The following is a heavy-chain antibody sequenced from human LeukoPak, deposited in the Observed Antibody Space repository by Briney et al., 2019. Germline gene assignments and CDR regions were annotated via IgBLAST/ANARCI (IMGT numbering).Heavy chain of an antibody. CDR3: ASTSGSYPGDAFDI. V-gene: IGHV1-2*02. D-gene: IGHD1-26*01. Sequence: ASVKVSCKASGCTFTGYYMHWVRQAPGQGLEWMGWINPNSGGTNYAQKFQGRVTMTRDTSISTAYMELSRLRSDETAVYYCASTSGSYPGDAFDIWGQGTMVTVSS. CDR2: INPNSGGT. CDR1: GCTFTGYY. J-gene: IGHJ3*02.